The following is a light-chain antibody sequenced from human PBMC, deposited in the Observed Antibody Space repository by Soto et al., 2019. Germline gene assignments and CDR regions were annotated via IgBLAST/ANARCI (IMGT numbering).Light chain of an antibody. CDR2: ATS. V-gene: IGKV3-20*01. J-gene: IGKJ2*03. Sequence: EIVLTQSPGTLALSPGESVTLSCRASRSVASIYLAWYQQKPGQAPRLVIYATSSRATGIPDRFSGSGSGTDITLTISRLEPEDFAVYYCQQYGNSPRYSFGQGTRLEIK. CDR3: QQYGNSPRYS. CDR1: RSVASIY.